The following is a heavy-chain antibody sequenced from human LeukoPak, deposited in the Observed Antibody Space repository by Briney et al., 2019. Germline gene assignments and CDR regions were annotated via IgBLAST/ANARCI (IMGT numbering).Heavy chain of an antibody. Sequence: ASVKVSCKASGYAFISYGISWVRQAPGQGLEWMGWISAYNGNTNYAQKLQGRVTMTTDTSTSTAYMELRSLRSDDTAVYYCARVLTYYDSSGYYSGDAFDIWGQGTMVTVSS. J-gene: IGHJ3*02. CDR3: ARVLTYYDSSGYYSGDAFDI. CDR1: GYAFISYG. V-gene: IGHV1-18*01. CDR2: ISAYNGNT. D-gene: IGHD3-22*01.